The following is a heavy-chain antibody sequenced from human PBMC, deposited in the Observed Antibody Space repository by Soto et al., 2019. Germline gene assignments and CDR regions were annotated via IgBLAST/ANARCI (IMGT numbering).Heavy chain of an antibody. CDR3: ARDRYYDSSGYYPNYYYYYGMDV. CDR2: ISYDGSNK. Sequence: GGSLRLSCAASGFTFSSYAMHWVRQAPGKGLEWVAVISYDGSNKYYADSVKGRFTISRDNSKNTLYLQVNSLRAEDTAVYYCARDRYYDSSGYYPNYYYYYGMDVWGQGTTVTVSS. D-gene: IGHD3-22*01. V-gene: IGHV3-30-3*01. J-gene: IGHJ6*02. CDR1: GFTFSSYA.